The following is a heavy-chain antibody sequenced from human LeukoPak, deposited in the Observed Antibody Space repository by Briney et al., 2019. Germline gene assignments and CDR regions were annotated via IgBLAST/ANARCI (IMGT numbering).Heavy chain of an antibody. D-gene: IGHD5/OR15-5a*01. CDR1: GFTFSSYG. V-gene: IGHV3-33*01. J-gene: IGHJ6*03. Sequence: GRSLRLSCAASGFTFSSYGMHWVRQAPGKGLEWVAVIWYDGSNKYYADSVKGRFTISRDNSKNTLYLQMNSLRAEDTAVYYCAGGLRSGDMDVWGKGTTVAHSS. CDR2: IWYDGSNK. CDR3: AGGLRSGDMDV.